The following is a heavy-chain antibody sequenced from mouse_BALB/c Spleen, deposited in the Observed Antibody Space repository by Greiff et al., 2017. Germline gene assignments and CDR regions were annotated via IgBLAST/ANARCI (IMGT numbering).Heavy chain of an antibody. V-gene: IGHV1S81*02. J-gene: IGHJ4*01. CDR1: GYTFTSYY. D-gene: IGHD1-1*02. CDR3: TRSSVWWDYAMDY. Sequence: VQLQQSGAELVKPGASVKLSCKASGYTFTSYYMYWVKQRPGQGLEWIGEINPSNGGTNFNEKFKSKATLTVDKSSSTAYMQLSSLTSEDSAVYYCTRSSVWWDYAMDYWGQGTSVTVSS. CDR2: INPSNGGT.